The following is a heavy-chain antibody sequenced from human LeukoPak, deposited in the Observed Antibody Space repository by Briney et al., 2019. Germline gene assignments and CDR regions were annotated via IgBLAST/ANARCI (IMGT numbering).Heavy chain of an antibody. J-gene: IGHJ4*02. CDR3: ATGGGFYGDYVSQGNDY. CDR2: FDPEDGET. V-gene: IGHV1-24*01. Sequence: ASAKVSCKVSGYTLTELSMHWVRQAPGKGLEWMGGFDPEDGETIYAQKFQGRVTMTEDTSTDTAYMELSSLRSEDTAVYYCATGGGFYGDYVSQGNDYWGQGTLVTVSS. D-gene: IGHD4-17*01. CDR1: GYTLTELS.